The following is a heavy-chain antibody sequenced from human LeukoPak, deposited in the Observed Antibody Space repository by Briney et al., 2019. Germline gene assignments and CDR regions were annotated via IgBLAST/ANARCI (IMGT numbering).Heavy chain of an antibody. CDR3: ARSQWWGGAFDI. CDR1: GGSFSGYY. Sequence: SETLSLTCAVYGGSFSGYYWSWIRQPPGKGLEWIGYIYYSGSTNYNPSLKSRVTISVDTSKNQFSLKLSSVTAADTAVYYCARSQWWGGAFDIWGQGTMVTVSS. CDR2: IYYSGST. V-gene: IGHV4-59*01. J-gene: IGHJ3*02. D-gene: IGHD2-8*01.